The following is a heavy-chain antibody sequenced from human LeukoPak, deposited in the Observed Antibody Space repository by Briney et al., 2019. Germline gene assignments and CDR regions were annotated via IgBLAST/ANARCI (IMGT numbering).Heavy chain of an antibody. J-gene: IGHJ5*02. CDR1: GFTFSSYS. Sequence: GSLRLSCAASGFTFSSYSMNWVRQPPGKGLEWIGEITHSGSTNYNPSLKSRVTISVDTSKNQFSLKLSSVTAADTAVYYCACMIVDNWFDPWGQGTLVTVSS. CDR2: ITHSGST. D-gene: IGHD3-22*01. V-gene: IGHV4-34*08. CDR3: ACMIVDNWFDP.